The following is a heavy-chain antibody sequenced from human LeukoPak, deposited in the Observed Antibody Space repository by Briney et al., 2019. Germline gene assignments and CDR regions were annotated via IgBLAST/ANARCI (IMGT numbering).Heavy chain of an antibody. D-gene: IGHD6-13*01. Sequence: PGGSLRLSCAGSGFTFSTYWMNWVRQAPGKGLEWVANMNQDGSEKYYLDSVKGRFTISRDNAKNSVYLQMNSLRAEDTAVYYCARVSTRGTSSWYSWGQGTLVTVSS. V-gene: IGHV3-7*03. CDR2: MNQDGSEK. CDR1: GFTFSTYW. CDR3: ARVSTRGTSSWYS. J-gene: IGHJ4*02.